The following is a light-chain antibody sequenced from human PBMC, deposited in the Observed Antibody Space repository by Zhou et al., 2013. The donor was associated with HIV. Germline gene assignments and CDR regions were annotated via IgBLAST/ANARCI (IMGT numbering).Light chain of an antibody. J-gene: IGKJ4*01. V-gene: IGKV3-11*01. Sequence: EIVIWQFPATLSLSPGERATVSCRASQTVSSNLAWYQQKPGQAPRLLIYDASNRATGIPARFSGSGSGTDFTLSISSLEPEDFAVYYCQQRGSWPLTFGGGTKVEIK. CDR2: DAS. CDR3: QQRGSWPLT. CDR1: QTVSSN.